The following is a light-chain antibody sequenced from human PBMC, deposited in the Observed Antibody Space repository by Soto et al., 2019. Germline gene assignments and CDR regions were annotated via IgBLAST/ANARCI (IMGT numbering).Light chain of an antibody. CDR3: QQTGSFPRT. Sequence: DIQMTQSPSSLSASVGARVTITCRASQSISSYLNWYQHKPGKAPKLLIYAASSLQTGVPSRFSGSRSGTDFALTISSLQRDDFATYYCQQTGSFPRTFGQGTKVDIK. CDR1: QSISSY. V-gene: IGKV1-39*01. CDR2: AAS. J-gene: IGKJ1*01.